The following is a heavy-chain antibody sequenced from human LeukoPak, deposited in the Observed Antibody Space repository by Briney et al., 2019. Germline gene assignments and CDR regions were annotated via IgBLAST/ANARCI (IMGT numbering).Heavy chain of an antibody. J-gene: IGHJ4*02. D-gene: IGHD5-18*01. CDR3: AKTRSNTAMGNYFDY. CDR1: GFTFSGYA. Sequence: PGGSLRLSCAASGFTFSGYAMSWVRQAPGKGLEWVSAISGSGGSTYYADSVKGRFTISRDNSKNTLYLQMNSLRAEDTAVYYCAKTRSNTAMGNYFDYWGQGTLVTVSS. V-gene: IGHV3-23*01. CDR2: ISGSGGST.